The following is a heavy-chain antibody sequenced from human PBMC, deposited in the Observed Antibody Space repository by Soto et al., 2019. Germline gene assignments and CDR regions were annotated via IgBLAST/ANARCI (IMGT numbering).Heavy chain of an antibody. D-gene: IGHD3-10*01. CDR3: ARAFNYYGFDY. CDR1: GGTFSSYT. CDR2: IIPILGIA. J-gene: IGHJ4*02. V-gene: IGHV1-69*02. Sequence: QVQLVQSGAEVKKPGSSVKVSCKASGGTFSSYTISWVRQAPGQGLEWMGRIIPILGIANYAQKFQGRVTITAAKSTSTAYMELSSLRSEDTAVYYCARAFNYYGFDYWGQGTLVTVSS.